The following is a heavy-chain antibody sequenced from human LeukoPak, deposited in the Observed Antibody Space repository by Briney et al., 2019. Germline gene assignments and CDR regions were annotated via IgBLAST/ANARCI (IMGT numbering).Heavy chain of an antibody. D-gene: IGHD3-9*01. CDR3: ARGLRYFDSSSPFDY. V-gene: IGHV4-59*01. Sequence: NPSETLSLTCTVSGGSISSYYWSWLRQPPGKGLEWIGYIYYSGSTNYSPSLKSRVTISVDTSKNQFSLKLSSVTAADTAVYYCARGLRYFDSSSPFDYWGQGTLVTVSS. CDR2: IYYSGST. CDR1: GGSISSYY. J-gene: IGHJ4*02.